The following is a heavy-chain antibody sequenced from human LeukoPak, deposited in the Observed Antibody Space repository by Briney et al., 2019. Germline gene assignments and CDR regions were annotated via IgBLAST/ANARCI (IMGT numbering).Heavy chain of an antibody. J-gene: IGHJ2*01. CDR3: ARDRVTTVTKGYFDL. Sequence: TSQTLSLTCTVSGGSISSGGYYWSWIRQHPGKGLEWIGYIYYSGSTYYNPSLKSRVTISVDTSKNQFSLKLSSVTAADTAVYYCARDRVTTVTKGYFDLWGRGTLVTVSS. CDR1: GGSISSGGYY. CDR2: IYYSGST. D-gene: IGHD4-17*01. V-gene: IGHV4-31*03.